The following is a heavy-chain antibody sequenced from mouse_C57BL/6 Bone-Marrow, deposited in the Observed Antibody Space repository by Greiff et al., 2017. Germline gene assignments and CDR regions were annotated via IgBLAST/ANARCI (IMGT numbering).Heavy chain of an antibody. CDR3: AREAITTGVDY. CDR1: GYTFTSYG. Sequence: QVQLQQPGAELARPGASVKLSCKASGYTFTSYGISWVKQRTGQGLEWIGEIYPRSGNTYYNEKFKGKATLTADKSSSTAYMELRSLTSEDSAVYFCAREAITTGVDYWGQGTTLTVSS. D-gene: IGHD1-1*01. V-gene: IGHV1-81*01. CDR2: IYPRSGNT. J-gene: IGHJ2*01.